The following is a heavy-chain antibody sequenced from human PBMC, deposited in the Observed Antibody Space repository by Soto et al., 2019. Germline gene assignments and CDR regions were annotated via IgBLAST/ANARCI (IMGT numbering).Heavy chain of an antibody. D-gene: IGHD6-19*01. J-gene: IGHJ4*02. Sequence: ASVKVSCKASGGTFSSYAISWVRQAPGQGLEWMGGIIPIFGTANYAQKFQGRVTITADESTSTAYMELSSLRSEDTAVYYCARPNYPIAVAGPFDYWGQGTLVTVSS. CDR2: IIPIFGTA. CDR1: GGTFSSYA. V-gene: IGHV1-69*13. CDR3: ARPNYPIAVAGPFDY.